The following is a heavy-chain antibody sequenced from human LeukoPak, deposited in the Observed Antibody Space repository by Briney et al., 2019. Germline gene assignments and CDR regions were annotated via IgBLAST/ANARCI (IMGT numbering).Heavy chain of an antibody. CDR3: AKDSGDIVVVVAATKANHFDY. Sequence: GGSLRLSCAASGFTFSSYAMSWVRQAPGKGLEWVSAISGSGGSTYYADSVKGRFTISRDNSKNTLYLQMNSLRAEDTAVYYCAKDSGDIVVVVAATKANHFDYWGQGILVTVSS. J-gene: IGHJ4*02. CDR1: GFTFSSYA. V-gene: IGHV3-23*01. CDR2: ISGSGGST. D-gene: IGHD2-15*01.